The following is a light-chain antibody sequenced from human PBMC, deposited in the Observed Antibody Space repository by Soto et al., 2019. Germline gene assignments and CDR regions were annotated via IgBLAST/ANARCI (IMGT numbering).Light chain of an antibody. J-gene: IGKJ1*01. CDR3: QHYNSYSPWT. CDR2: DAS. V-gene: IGKV1-5*01. CDR1: QSISNW. Sequence: DIQMTQSPSTLSASVGDRGTITCRASQSISNWLAWYQQKPGKAPKLLIYDASSLESGVPSRFSGSGSGTEFTLTISSLQPDDFATYYCQHYNSYSPWTFGQGTKVEIK.